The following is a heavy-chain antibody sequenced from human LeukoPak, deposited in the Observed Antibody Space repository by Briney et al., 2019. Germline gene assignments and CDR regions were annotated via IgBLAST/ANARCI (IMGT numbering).Heavy chain of an antibody. CDR1: GFTFTTYG. CDR2: IWSDGSNK. J-gene: IGHJ4*02. V-gene: IGHV3-33*01. D-gene: IGHD3-10*02. Sequence: HPGRSLRLSCAASGFTFTTYGMHWVRQAPGKGLGWVAVIWSDGSNKYYADSVKGRFTISRDNSKNTLYLQMNSLRAEDTAVYYCARGGLPAFAYVYWGQGTLVTVSS. CDR3: ARGGLPAFAYVY.